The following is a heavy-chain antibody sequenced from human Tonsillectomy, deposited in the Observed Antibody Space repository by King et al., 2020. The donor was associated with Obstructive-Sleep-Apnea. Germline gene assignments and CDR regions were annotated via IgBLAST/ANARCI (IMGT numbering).Heavy chain of an antibody. J-gene: IGHJ4*02. Sequence: VQLVESGGGVVQPGRSLRLSCAASGFIFSNHAIHWVRQAPGKGLEWVAVIWYDGSNEYYADYVKGRFTISRDNSKNTLYLQMNSLRAEDTAVYYCARGSEYDILTGYYTPYYFDYWGQGTLVTVSS. V-gene: IGHV3-33*01. CDR2: IWYDGSNE. D-gene: IGHD3-9*01. CDR1: GFIFSNHA. CDR3: ARGSEYDILTGYYTPYYFDY.